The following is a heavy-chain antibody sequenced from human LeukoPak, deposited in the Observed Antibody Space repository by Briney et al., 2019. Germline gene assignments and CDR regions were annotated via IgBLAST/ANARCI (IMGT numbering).Heavy chain of an antibody. CDR2: ISTYNGNT. J-gene: IGHJ4*02. Sequence: ASVKVSCKASGYTFTSYDINWVRQATGQGLEWMGWISTYNGNTNYAQKLQGRVTMTTDTSTSTAYMELRSLRSDDTAVYYCARDPSPGSGSPIDFWGQGTLVTVSS. CDR1: GYTFTSYD. D-gene: IGHD3-10*01. CDR3: ARDPSPGSGSPIDF. V-gene: IGHV1-18*01.